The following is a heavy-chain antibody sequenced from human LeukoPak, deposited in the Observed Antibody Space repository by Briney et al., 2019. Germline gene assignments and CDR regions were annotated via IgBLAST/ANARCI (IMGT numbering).Heavy chain of an antibody. D-gene: IGHD3-22*01. Sequence: GGSLRLSCAASGFTFSSYAMSWVRQAPGKGLEWVSAISGSGGGTYYADSVKGRFTISRDNSKNTLYLQMNSLRAEDTAVYYCAKLKSTYYYDSSGYYPRYWGQGTLVTVSS. J-gene: IGHJ4*02. CDR1: GFTFSSYA. CDR3: AKLKSTYYYDSSGYYPRY. CDR2: ISGSGGGT. V-gene: IGHV3-23*01.